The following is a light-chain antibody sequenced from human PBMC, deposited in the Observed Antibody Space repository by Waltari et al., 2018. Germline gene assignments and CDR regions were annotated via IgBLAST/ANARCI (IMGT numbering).Light chain of an antibody. J-gene: IGLJ2*01. CDR2: TND. CDR3: AAWDDTLSAVV. V-gene: IGLV1-47*02. Sequence: QSVLTQPPSTSGTPGQRVTISCSGSSSNIGSNYVYWYQHPPGTAPKLLIYTNDQRPSGGPDRFSGSKSGTSASLAISGLQSDDESDYFCAAWDDTLSAVVFGGGTKLTVL. CDR1: SSNIGSNY.